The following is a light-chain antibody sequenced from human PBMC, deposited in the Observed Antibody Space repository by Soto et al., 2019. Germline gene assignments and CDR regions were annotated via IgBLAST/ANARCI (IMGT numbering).Light chain of an antibody. CDR3: CSYTGGSALEVV. CDR2: EVY. Sequence: QSALTQPASVSGSPGQSITISCTGTSSDVGGYNYVSWYQQHPGKAPKLMIFEVYNRPSGISNRFSGSKSGNTASLTISGLQAEDEADYYCCSYTGGSALEVVFGGGTKLTVL. J-gene: IGLJ3*02. CDR1: SSDVGGYNY. V-gene: IGLV2-14*01.